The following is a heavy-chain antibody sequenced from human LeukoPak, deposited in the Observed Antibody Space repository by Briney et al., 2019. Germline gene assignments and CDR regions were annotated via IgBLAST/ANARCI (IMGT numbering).Heavy chain of an antibody. Sequence: KSSETLSLTCTVSGGSISSYYWSWIRQPAGKGLESIGHISTSGSTNYNPSLKSRVTMSVDTSKNQFSLKLSSVTAADTAVYYCARVVPTTLMNYFDYWGQGTRVTVSS. V-gene: IGHV4-4*07. D-gene: IGHD5-12*01. CDR1: GGSISSYY. CDR2: ISTSGST. CDR3: ARVVPTTLMNYFDY. J-gene: IGHJ4*02.